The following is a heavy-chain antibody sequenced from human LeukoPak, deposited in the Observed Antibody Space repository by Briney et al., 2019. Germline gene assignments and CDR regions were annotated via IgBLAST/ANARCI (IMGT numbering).Heavy chain of an antibody. CDR3: ARTRSAWIQLWLQFEAFDI. D-gene: IGHD5-18*01. CDR1: GYTFTSYG. J-gene: IGHJ3*02. V-gene: IGHV1-18*01. CDR2: ISAYNGNT. Sequence: ASVKVSCKASGYTFTSYGISWVRQAPGQGLEWMGWISAYNGNTNYAQKLQGRVTMTTDTSTSTAYMELRSLRSDDTAVYYCARTRSAWIQLWLQFEAFDIWGQGTMVTVSS.